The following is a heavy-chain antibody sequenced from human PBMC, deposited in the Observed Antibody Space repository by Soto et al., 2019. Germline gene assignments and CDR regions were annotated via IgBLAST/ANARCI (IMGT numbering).Heavy chain of an antibody. D-gene: IGHD6-13*01. J-gene: IGHJ4*02. CDR3: ASNLAAAELDC. CDR2: MYYSGST. V-gene: IGHV4-39*01. Sequence: SEILSLTCTVSGGSISSSSYYWGWIRQPPGKGLEWIASMYYSGSTYYNPSLKSRVTISVDTSKNQFSLKLSSVTAADSAVYYCASNLAAAELDCWGQGTLVTVSS. CDR1: GGSISSSSYY.